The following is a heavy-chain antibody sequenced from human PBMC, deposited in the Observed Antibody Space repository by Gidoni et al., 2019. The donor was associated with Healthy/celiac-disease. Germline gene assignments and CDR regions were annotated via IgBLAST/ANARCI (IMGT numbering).Heavy chain of an antibody. CDR1: GFTFRAYY. Sequence: QVQLVDSGGGLVKPGGSLRLSWASSGFTFRAYYMSWIRQAPGKGLEWVSDSSSSGSTIYYADSVKGRFTISRDNAKNSLYLQMNSLRAEDTAVYYCARAMIVVAPDAFDIWGQGTMVTVSS. CDR2: SSSSGSTI. V-gene: IGHV3-11*01. CDR3: ARAMIVVAPDAFDI. J-gene: IGHJ3*02. D-gene: IGHD3-22*01.